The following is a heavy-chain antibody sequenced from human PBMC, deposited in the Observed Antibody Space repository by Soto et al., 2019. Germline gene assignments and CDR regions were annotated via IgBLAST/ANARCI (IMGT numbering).Heavy chain of an antibody. CDR1: GGSVSSGSYY. D-gene: IGHD6-13*01. Sequence: SETLSLTCTVSGGSVSSGSYYWSWIRQPPGKGLEWIGYIYYSGSTNYNPSLKSRVTISVDTSKNQFSLKLSSVTAADTAVYYCARDLIAAAGKGFDPWGQGTLVTVSS. V-gene: IGHV4-61*01. CDR2: IYYSGST. CDR3: ARDLIAAAGKGFDP. J-gene: IGHJ5*02.